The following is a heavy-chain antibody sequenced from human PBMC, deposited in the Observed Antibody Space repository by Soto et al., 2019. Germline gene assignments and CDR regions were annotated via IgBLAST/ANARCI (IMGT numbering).Heavy chain of an antibody. CDR3: ARHGLNYDILTVLDY. CDR1: GGSIGSYY. J-gene: IGHJ4*02. D-gene: IGHD3-9*01. V-gene: IGHV4-59*08. CDR2: IFYSGST. Sequence: SETLSLTCTVSGGSIGSYYWSWIRQPPGKGLEWIGYIFYSGSTNYSPSLKSRVIISVDTSKNQFSLKLGSVTAADTAVYYCARHGLNYDILTVLDYWGQGTLVTVSS.